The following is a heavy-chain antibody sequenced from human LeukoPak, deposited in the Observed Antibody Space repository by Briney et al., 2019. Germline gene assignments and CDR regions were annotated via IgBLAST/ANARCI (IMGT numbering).Heavy chain of an antibody. CDR2: ISGSGGST. Sequence: GGSLRLSCAASGFTFSSYGMSWVRQAPGKGLEWVSAISGSGGSTYYADSVKGRFTISRDNSKNTLYLQMNSLRAEDTAVYYCAKGRPEVWFGEFVFDYWGQGTLVTVSS. CDR1: GFTFSSYG. J-gene: IGHJ4*02. CDR3: AKGRPEVWFGEFVFDY. D-gene: IGHD3-10*01. V-gene: IGHV3-23*01.